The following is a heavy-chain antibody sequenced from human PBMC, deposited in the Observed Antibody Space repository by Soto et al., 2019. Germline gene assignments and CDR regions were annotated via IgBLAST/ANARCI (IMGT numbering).Heavy chain of an antibody. V-gene: IGHV4-39*02. CDR3: ARRRAWYGEWAFDI. Sequence: QLQESGPGLVKPSEPMSLTCTVSGDSSSGGIFYWGWMRQLAGKGLEWIGSINYSGHTYHNPSFKSRVTISVDPSRNNFSLELTSVTAADTAVYYCARRRAWYGEWAFDIWGQGTMVTVSS. D-gene: IGHD3-10*01. CDR2: INYSGHT. J-gene: IGHJ3*02. CDR1: GDSSSGGIFY.